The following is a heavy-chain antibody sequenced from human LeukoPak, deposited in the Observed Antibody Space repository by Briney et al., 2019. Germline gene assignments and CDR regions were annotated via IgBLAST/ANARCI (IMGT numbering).Heavy chain of an antibody. V-gene: IGHV3-53*04. D-gene: IGHD4-23*01. CDR2: IYSGGST. CDR1: GFTVSSNY. Sequence: GGSLRLSCAASGFTVSSNYMSWVRQAPGKGLEWVSVIYSGGSTYYADSVKGRFTISRHNSKNTLYLQMNSLRAEDTAVYYCAREDGGNSAWYFDLWGRGTLVTGSS. CDR3: AREDGGNSAWYFDL. J-gene: IGHJ2*01.